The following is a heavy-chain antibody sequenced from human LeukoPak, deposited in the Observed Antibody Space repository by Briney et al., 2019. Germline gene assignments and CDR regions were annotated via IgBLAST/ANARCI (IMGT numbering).Heavy chain of an antibody. D-gene: IGHD6-13*01. CDR2: IYSGGST. CDR1: GFTVSSNY. Sequence: GGSLRLSCAASGFTVSSNYMSWVRQAPGKGLEWVSVIYSGGSTYYADSVKGRLTISRDDAKNTLYLQMNSLRAEDTAVYYCARGTGGYSDSWYDYWGPGTLVTVSS. CDR3: ARGTGGYSDSWYDY. J-gene: IGHJ4*02. V-gene: IGHV3-53*01.